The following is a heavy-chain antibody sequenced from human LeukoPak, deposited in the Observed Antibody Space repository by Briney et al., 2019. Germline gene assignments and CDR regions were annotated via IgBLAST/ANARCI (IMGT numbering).Heavy chain of an antibody. V-gene: IGHV1-18*01. Sequence: ASVKVSCKASGYTFTSYGISWVRQAPGQGLEWMGWISAYNGNTNYAQKLQGRVTMTTDTSTSTAYMELRSLRSDDTAMYYCARFYYDDTGVSYYFDSWSQGIPVTVSS. D-gene: IGHD3-22*01. CDR2: ISAYNGNT. CDR3: ARFYYDDTGVSYYFDS. CDR1: GYTFTSYG. J-gene: IGHJ4*02.